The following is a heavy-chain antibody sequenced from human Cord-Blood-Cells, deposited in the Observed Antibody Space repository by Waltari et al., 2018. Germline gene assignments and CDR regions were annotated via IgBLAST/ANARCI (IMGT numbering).Heavy chain of an antibody. CDR2: KSYDGSKK. CDR3: AKDTIFDY. D-gene: IGHD3-9*01. J-gene: IGHJ4*02. CDR1: GFIFSSYG. V-gene: IGHV3-30*18. Sequence: QVQLVESGGGVVQPGRSLRLSCAASGFIFSSYGLHWVRQAPGKGLGWVAGKSYDGSKKYYADSVKGRITISSDNSKNTLYLQMNSLRAEDTAVYYCAKDTIFDYWGQGTLVTVSS.